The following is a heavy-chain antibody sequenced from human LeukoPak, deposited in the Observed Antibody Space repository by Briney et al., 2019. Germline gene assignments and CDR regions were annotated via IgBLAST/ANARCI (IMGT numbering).Heavy chain of an antibody. V-gene: IGHV3-23*01. CDR1: GFTFSRYD. Sequence: PGGSLRLSCAASGFTFSRYDMSWVRQAPGKGLEWVSTITGSVAGTYYADSVKGRFTISRDNSRNTLYLQMNSLRAEDTAVYYCAKRGSGWYELDCWGQGTLVIVSS. J-gene: IGHJ4*02. CDR2: ITGSVAGT. D-gene: IGHD6-19*01. CDR3: AKRGSGWYELDC.